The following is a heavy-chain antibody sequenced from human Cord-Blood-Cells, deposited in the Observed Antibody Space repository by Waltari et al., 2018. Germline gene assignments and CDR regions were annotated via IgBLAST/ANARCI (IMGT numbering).Heavy chain of an antibody. D-gene: IGHD1-1*01. Sequence: QVQLVESGGGVVPPGRSLILSCAASGFPLSSSGMHWLRQAPGKGLEWVAVIWYDGSNKYYADSVKGRFTISRDNSKNTLYLQMNSLRAEDTAMYYCAKEGNGDYVDYWGQGTLVTVSS. CDR3: AKEGNGDYVDY. CDR2: IWYDGSNK. CDR1: GFPLSSSG. V-gene: IGHV3-30*18. J-gene: IGHJ4*02.